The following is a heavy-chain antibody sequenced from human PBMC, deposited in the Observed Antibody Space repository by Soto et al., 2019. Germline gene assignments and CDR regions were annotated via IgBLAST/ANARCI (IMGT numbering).Heavy chain of an antibody. CDR2: IYYSGST. CDR1: GGSISSGGYY. Sequence: PSETLSLTCTVSGGSISSGGYYWSWILQHPGKGLEWIGYIYYSGSTYYNPSLKSRVTISVDTSKNQFSLKLSSVTAADTAVYYCAREPPRRQGSRAFDIWGQGTMVTVSS. V-gene: IGHV4-31*03. CDR3: AREPPRRQGSRAFDI. J-gene: IGHJ3*02.